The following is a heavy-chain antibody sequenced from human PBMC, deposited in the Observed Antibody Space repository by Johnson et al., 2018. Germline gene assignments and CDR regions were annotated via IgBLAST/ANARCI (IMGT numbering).Heavy chain of an antibody. CDR1: GFTFSSYG. V-gene: IGHV3-30*18. Sequence: QVQLVESGGGVVQHGRSLRLSCAASGFTFSSYGMHWVRQAPGKGLEWVAVISYDGSNKYFADSVKGRFTTSRDNSKNTVYLQMNSLRAEDTAVYYCAKESGGGRDAFDIWGQGSMVTVSS. CDR2: ISYDGSNK. J-gene: IGHJ3*02. D-gene: IGHD1-26*01. CDR3: AKESGGGRDAFDI.